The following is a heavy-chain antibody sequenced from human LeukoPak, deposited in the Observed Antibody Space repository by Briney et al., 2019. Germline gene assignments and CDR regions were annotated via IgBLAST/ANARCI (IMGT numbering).Heavy chain of an antibody. V-gene: IGHV1-18*01. CDR2: VSGYTGNT. Sequence: ASVKVSCTTSGYTFTTYGVSWVRQAPGHGLEWMGWVSGYTGNTNYAERFQGRVTMTIDASTSTVYMELTNLRSDDTAVYFCARSEVSASLYYFDFWGQGTLVTVS. CDR3: ARSEVSASLYYFDF. D-gene: IGHD1-14*01. CDR1: GYTFTTYG. J-gene: IGHJ4*02.